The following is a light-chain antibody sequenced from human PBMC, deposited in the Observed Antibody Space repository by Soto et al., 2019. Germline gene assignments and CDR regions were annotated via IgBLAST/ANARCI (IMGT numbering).Light chain of an antibody. CDR2: GAS. CDR1: QSVINSY. CDR3: QQYGSPGT. J-gene: IGKJ1*01. V-gene: IGKV3-20*01. Sequence: EIVLTQSPGTLSLSQGERATLSCRASQSVINSYLAWYQQKPGQAPRLLIYGASSRATGIPDRFSGSGSGTDFTLTISRLEPEDFAVYYCQQYGSPGTFGQGTKVEIK.